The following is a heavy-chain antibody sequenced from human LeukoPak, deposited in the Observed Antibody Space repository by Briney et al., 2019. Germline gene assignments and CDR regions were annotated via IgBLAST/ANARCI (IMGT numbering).Heavy chain of an antibody. CDR2: ISGSGSTI. J-gene: IGHJ4*02. V-gene: IGHV3-11*04. Sequence: KTGGSLRLSCAASGFTFSDYYMSWIRQAPGKGLEWVSYISGSGSTIYYPDSVKGRFTISRDNAKNSLYLQMNSLRAEDTAVYYCARPLRESGYFYFDYWGQGTLVTVSS. CDR1: GFTFSDYY. D-gene: IGHD3-3*01. CDR3: ARPLRESGYFYFDY.